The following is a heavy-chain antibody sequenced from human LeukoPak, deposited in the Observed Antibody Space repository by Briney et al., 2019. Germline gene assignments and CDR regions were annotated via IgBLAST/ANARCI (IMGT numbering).Heavy chain of an antibody. D-gene: IGHD1-26*01. CDR1: GFTFSSYA. V-gene: IGHV3-7*01. CDR2: IKEDGSEK. J-gene: IGHJ4*02. Sequence: TGGSLRLSCAASGFTFSSYAMTWVRQAPGKGLEWVANIKEDGSEKYYVDSVEGRFTISRDNAKNSLYLQMNSLRAEDTAVYYCARDLPRGTVGAAAYWGQGTLVTVSS. CDR3: ARDLPRGTVGAAAY.